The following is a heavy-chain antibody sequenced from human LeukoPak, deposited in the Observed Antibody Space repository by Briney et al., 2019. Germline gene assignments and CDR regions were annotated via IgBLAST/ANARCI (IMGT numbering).Heavy chain of an antibody. CDR3: ARDQTSYSSSSEPNGLDY. J-gene: IGHJ4*02. Sequence: GGSLRLSCAASGFTFSSYSMNWVRQAPGKGLEWVSSISSSSSYIYYADSVKGRFTISRDNAKNSLYLQMNSLRAEDTAVYYCARDQTSYSSSSEPNGLDYWGQGTLVTVSS. CDR2: ISSSSSYI. D-gene: IGHD6-6*01. CDR1: GFTFSSYS. V-gene: IGHV3-21*01.